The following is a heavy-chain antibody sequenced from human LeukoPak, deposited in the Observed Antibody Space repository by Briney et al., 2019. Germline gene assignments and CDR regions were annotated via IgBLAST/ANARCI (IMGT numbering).Heavy chain of an antibody. CDR3: ARTYCGGDCSRYYFDY. CDR1: GGTFSSYA. CDR2: ITPIFGTA. V-gene: IGHV1-69*05. D-gene: IGHD2-21*02. Sequence: SVKVSCKASGGTFSSYAISWVRQAPGQGLEWMGRITPIFGTANYTQKFQGRVTITTDESTSTAYMELSSLRSEDTAVYYCARTYCGGDCSRYYFDYWGQGTLVTVSS. J-gene: IGHJ4*02.